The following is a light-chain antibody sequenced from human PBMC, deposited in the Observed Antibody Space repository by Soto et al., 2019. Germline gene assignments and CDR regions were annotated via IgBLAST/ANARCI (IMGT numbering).Light chain of an antibody. V-gene: IGKV4-1*01. CDR1: QTVLDSSNNKNL. CDR2: WAS. Sequence: EILIAQSPDSLAFSLVEGATINFNSSQTVLDSSNNKNLLAWYQQKPGQPPKLLISWASTRESGVPDRFSGSGSGTDFTLTISSLQAEDVAVYYCQHYYSTPPTFGPGTKVDIK. CDR3: QHYYSTPPT. J-gene: IGKJ3*01.